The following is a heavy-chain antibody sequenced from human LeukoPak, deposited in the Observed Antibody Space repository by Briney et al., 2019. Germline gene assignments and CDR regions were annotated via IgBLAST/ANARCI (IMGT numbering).Heavy chain of an antibody. D-gene: IGHD3-3*01. CDR3: AREVITIFGVVPF. CDR2: IYHSGST. CDR1: GGSFSGYY. J-gene: IGHJ4*02. Sequence: SETLSLTCAVYGGSFSGYYWSWIRQPPGKGLEWIGEIYHSGSTNYNPSLKSRVTISVDKSKNQFSLKLSSVTAADTAVYYCAREVITIFGVVPFWGQGTLVTVSS. V-gene: IGHV4-34*01.